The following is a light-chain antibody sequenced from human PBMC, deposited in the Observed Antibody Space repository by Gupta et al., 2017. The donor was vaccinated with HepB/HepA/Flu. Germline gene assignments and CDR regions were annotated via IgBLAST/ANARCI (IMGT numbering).Light chain of an antibody. CDR3: SSYTSSITYV. J-gene: IGLJ1*01. Sequence: QSALTQPASVSGPPGQSITISCTGTSSDVGGYNHVSWYQQHPGKAPKLMIHDVNYRPSGVSNRFSGSKSGSTASLTISGLQAEDEADYYCSSYTSSITYVFGTGTKVTVL. CDR2: DVN. V-gene: IGLV2-14*01. CDR1: SSDVGGYNH.